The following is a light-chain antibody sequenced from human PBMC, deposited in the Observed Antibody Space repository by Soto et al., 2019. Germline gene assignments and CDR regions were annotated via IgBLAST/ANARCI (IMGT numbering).Light chain of an antibody. CDR1: QSVSSSY. Sequence: IVLTQSPGTLSLSPGERATLSCRASQSVSSSYLGWYQQKPGQAPRLLIYGASSRATGIPDRFSGSGSGTDFTLIISRLEPEDFAVYYCQQYGSSLLTFGGGTKV. V-gene: IGKV3-20*01. CDR3: QQYGSSLLT. J-gene: IGKJ4*01. CDR2: GAS.